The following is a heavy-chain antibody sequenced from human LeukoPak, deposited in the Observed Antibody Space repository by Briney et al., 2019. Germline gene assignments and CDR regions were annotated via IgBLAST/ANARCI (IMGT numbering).Heavy chain of an antibody. CDR2: ISWNSGSI. V-gene: IGHV3-9*01. CDR1: GFTFDDYA. Sequence: GRSLRLSCAASGFTFDDYAMHWVRHAPGKGLEWVSGISWNSGSIGYADSVKGRFTISRDNAKNSLYLQMNSLRAKDTALYYCAKDSMATIFDAFDIWGQGTMVTVSS. J-gene: IGHJ3*02. D-gene: IGHD5-12*01. CDR3: AKDSMATIFDAFDI.